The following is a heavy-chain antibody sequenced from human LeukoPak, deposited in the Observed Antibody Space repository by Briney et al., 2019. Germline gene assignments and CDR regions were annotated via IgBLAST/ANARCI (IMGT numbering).Heavy chain of an antibody. V-gene: IGHV1-2*02. D-gene: IGHD3-22*01. CDR1: GYTFTGYY. J-gene: IGHJ5*02. CDR3: ARDPNYYDSSGYSFDP. Sequence: GASVKVSCKASGYTFTGYYMLWVRQAPGQGLEWMGWINPNSGGTNYAQKFQGRVTMTRDTSISTAYMELSRLRSDDTAVYYCARDPNYYDSSGYSFDPWGQGTLVTVSS. CDR2: INPNSGGT.